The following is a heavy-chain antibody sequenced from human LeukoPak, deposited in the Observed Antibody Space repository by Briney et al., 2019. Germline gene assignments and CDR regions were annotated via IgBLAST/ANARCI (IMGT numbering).Heavy chain of an antibody. V-gene: IGHV3-66*01. Sequence: GGSLRLSCAASGFTISSNYMSWGRQAPGRGLEWVSVIYSGGSTYYADSVKGRFTISRDNSKDTLYLQMNSLRAEDTAVYYCASVSETYYYYGMDVWGQGTTVTVSS. J-gene: IGHJ6*02. CDR3: ASVSETYYYYGMDV. D-gene: IGHD3-16*02. CDR1: GFTISSNY. CDR2: IYSGGST.